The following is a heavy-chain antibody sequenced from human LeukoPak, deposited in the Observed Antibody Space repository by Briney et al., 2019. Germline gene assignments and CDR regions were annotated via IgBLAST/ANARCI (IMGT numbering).Heavy chain of an antibody. CDR2: INHSGST. J-gene: IGHJ4*02. V-gene: IGHV4-34*01. Sequence: PSETLSLTCAVYGGSFSGYYWSWIRQPPGKGLEWIGEINHSGSTNYNPSLKSRVTISVDTSKNQFSLKLSSVTAADTAVCYCARVLGYSSRGPYYFDYWGQGTLVTVSS. D-gene: IGHD6-13*01. CDR3: ARVLGYSSRGPYYFDY. CDR1: GGSFSGYY.